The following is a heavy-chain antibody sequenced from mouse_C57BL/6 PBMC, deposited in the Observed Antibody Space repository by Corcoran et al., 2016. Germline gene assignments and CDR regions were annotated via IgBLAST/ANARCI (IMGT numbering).Heavy chain of an antibody. CDR2: INPNNGGT. V-gene: IGHV1-26*01. CDR3: ARSDYWGY. J-gene: IGHJ2*01. CDR1: GYTFTDYY. Sequence: EVQLQQSGPELVKPGASVKISCKASGYTFTDYYMNWVKQSHGKSLEWIGDINPNNGGTRYNQKFKGKATLTVDKSSSTAYMELRSLTSEDSAVYYCARSDYWGYWGQGTTLTVSS. D-gene: IGHD1-1*01.